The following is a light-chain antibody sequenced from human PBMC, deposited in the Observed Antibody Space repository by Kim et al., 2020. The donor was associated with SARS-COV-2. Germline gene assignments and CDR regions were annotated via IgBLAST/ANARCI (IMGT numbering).Light chain of an antibody. CDR3: TSYAGSRNWV. Sequence: GQSVTISCAGTSRDVGAYDFVSWYQQHPGQAPKRMIYEVDKRPSGVPDRFSGSKSDNTASLTVSGLQAEDEGDYYCTSYAGSRNWVFGGGTKLTVL. CDR1: SRDVGAYDF. V-gene: IGLV2-8*01. CDR2: EVD. J-gene: IGLJ3*02.